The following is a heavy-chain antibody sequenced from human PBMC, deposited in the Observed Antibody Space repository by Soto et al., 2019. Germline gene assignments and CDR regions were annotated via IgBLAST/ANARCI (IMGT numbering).Heavy chain of an antibody. CDR2: IIPIFGTA. CDR1: GGTFSSYA. CDR3: ARDRIAAAGTYSDY. V-gene: IGHV1-69*13. J-gene: IGHJ4*02. D-gene: IGHD6-13*01. Sequence: SVKVSCKASGGTFSSYAISWVRQAPGQGLEWMGGIIPIFGTANYAQKFQGRVTITADESTSTAYMELSSLRSEDTAVYYCARDRIAAAGTYSDYWGQGTLVTVSS.